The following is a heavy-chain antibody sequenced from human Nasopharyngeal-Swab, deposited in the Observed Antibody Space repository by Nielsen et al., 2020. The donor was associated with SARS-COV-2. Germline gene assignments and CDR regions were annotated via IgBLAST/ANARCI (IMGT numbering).Heavy chain of an antibody. J-gene: IGHJ4*02. CDR3: ARHVQDSSGWYDY. V-gene: IGHV5-10-1*01. CDR2: IDPSDSYT. Sequence: GGSLRLSCKGSGYSFTGYWISWVRQMPGKGLEWMGRIDPSDSYTNYSPSFQGHVTISADKSISTAYLQWSSLKASDTAMYYCARHVQDSSGWYDYWGQGTLVTVSS. CDR1: GYSFTGYW. D-gene: IGHD6-19*01.